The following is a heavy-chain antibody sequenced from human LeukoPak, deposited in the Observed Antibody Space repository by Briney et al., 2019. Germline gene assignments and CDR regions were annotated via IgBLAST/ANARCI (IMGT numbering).Heavy chain of an antibody. J-gene: IGHJ4*02. D-gene: IGHD6-13*01. CDR1: GFTFDDYY. V-gene: IGHV3-11*01. CDR2: ISSSGSTT. CDR3: ARGLAAVQQVVYPFDS. Sequence: GGSLRLSCAASGFTFDDYYMSWIRPAPGKGLEWVSYISSSGSTTYYADSVKGRFTISRDNAKNSLYLQMNSLRAEDTAVYFCARGLAAVQQVVYPFDSWGQGTLVTVSS.